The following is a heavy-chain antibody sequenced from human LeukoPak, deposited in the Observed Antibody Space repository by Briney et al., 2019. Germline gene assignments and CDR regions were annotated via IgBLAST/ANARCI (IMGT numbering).Heavy chain of an antibody. V-gene: IGHV3-23*01. CDR1: GFTFSSYA. Sequence: GGSLRLSCAASGFTFSSYAMSWVRHAPGKGLEWVSAISGSGGSTYYADSVKGRFTISRDNSKNTLYLQMNSLRAEDTAVYYCAKGAAAQPRYNWFDPWGQGTLVTVSS. CDR3: AKGAAAQPRYNWFDP. D-gene: IGHD6-13*01. CDR2: ISGSGGST. J-gene: IGHJ5*02.